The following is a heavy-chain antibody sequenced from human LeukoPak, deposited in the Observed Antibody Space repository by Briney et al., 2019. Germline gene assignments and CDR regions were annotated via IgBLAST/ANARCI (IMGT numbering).Heavy chain of an antibody. CDR3: AKGGSGYYVFDY. D-gene: IGHD3-22*01. J-gene: IGHJ4*02. Sequence: QPGGSLRLSCAASGFTFSSYARHWVRQAPGKGLEWISGISGSGDYTYQADSVKGRFTISKENSKNTLYLQMNSLRAEDTAVYYCAKGGSGYYVFDYWGQGTLVTVSS. CDR2: ISGSGDYT. V-gene: IGHV3-23*01. CDR1: GFTFSSYA.